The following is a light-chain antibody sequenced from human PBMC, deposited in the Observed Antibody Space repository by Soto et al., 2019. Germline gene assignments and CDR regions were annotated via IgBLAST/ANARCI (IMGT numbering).Light chain of an antibody. CDR1: TGAVTNGHY. J-gene: IGLJ1*01. CDR3: LLSYNGPYV. CDR2: DTT. V-gene: IGLV7-46*01. Sequence: AVVSQDPSLTLSPGGTVTLTCGSSTGAVTNGHYPYWFQQKPGQAPRTLIYDTTNRHSWTPARFSGSLLGGKAALTLSGAQPEHEAEYYCLLSYNGPYVFGTGTKVTVL.